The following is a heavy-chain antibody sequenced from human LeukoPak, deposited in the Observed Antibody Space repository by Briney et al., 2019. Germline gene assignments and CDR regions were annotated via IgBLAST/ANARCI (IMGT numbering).Heavy chain of an antibody. CDR2: ISSSGSTK. V-gene: IGHV3-48*03. CDR3: ARENTEDAFDI. D-gene: IGHD1/OR15-1a*01. CDR1: GFTFSSYE. Sequence: PGGSLRLSCAASGFTFSSYEMNWVRQAPGKGLEGVSYISSSGSTKYYADSVKGRFTISRDTAENSLYLQMNSLRAEDTALYYCARENTEDAFDIWGQGTMVIVSS. J-gene: IGHJ3*02.